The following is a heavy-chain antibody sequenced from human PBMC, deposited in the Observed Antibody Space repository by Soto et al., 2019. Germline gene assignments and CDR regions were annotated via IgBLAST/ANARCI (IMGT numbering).Heavy chain of an antibody. Sequence: QITLNESGPTVVRPTETLTLTCRFSGFSLTTSGVGVGWIRQSPGKAPEWLALIYWDDDKRYSASLKSRLTITKDTSKIQVVLTVSDLDPTDTATYYCAHRVLRTVFGLVTTTAIYFDFWVQGTPVAVSS. V-gene: IGHV2-5*02. CDR2: IYWDDDK. J-gene: IGHJ4*02. D-gene: IGHD3-3*01. CDR3: AHRVLRTVFGLVTTTAIYFDF. CDR1: GFSLTTSGVG.